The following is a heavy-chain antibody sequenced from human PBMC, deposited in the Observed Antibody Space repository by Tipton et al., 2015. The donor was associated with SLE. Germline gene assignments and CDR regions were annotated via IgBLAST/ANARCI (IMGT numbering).Heavy chain of an antibody. CDR3: AREFLNPVTTVHYYFDL. CDR2: IYYNGRT. Sequence: LRLSCTVSGGSMSSHYWSWIRQPPGKGLEWIGYIYYNGRTNYNPSLKSRVTISASTSKKEFSLKLNSMTAADSALYYCAREFLNPVTTVHYYFDLWGRGTLVTVSS. D-gene: IGHD4-11*01. CDR1: GGSMSSHY. J-gene: IGHJ2*01. V-gene: IGHV4-59*11.